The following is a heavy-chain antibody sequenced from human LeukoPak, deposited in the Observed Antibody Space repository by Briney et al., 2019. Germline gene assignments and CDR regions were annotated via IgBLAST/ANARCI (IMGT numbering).Heavy chain of an antibody. Sequence: SETLSLTCTVSGGSISSSSYYWGWIRQPPGKGLGWIGSIYYSGSTYYNPSLKSRVTISVDTSKNQFSLELSSVTAADTAVYYCALNIYYYDSSGYYPQDAFDIWGQGTMVTVSS. D-gene: IGHD3-22*01. CDR1: GGSISSSSYY. CDR2: IYYSGST. V-gene: IGHV4-39*01. J-gene: IGHJ3*02. CDR3: ALNIYYYDSSGYYPQDAFDI.